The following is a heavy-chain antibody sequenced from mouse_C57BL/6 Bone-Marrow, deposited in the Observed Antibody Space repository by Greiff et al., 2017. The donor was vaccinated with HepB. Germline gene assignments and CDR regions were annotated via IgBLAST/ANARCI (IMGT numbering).Heavy chain of an antibody. V-gene: IGHV1-76*01. Sequence: QVQLQQSGAELVRPGASVKLSCKASGYTFTDYYINWVKQRPGQGLEWIARIYPGSGNTYYNEKFKGKATLTAEKSSSTAYMQLSSLTSEDSAVYFCARSSLTVADWYFDVWGTGTTVTVSS. CDR2: IYPGSGNT. D-gene: IGHD1-1*01. CDR3: ARSSLTVADWYFDV. CDR1: GYTFTDYY. J-gene: IGHJ1*03.